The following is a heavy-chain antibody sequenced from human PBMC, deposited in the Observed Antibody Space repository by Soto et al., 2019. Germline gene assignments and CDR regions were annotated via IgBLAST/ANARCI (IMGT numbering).Heavy chain of an antibody. J-gene: IGHJ3*02. CDR2: ISSSSSYI. D-gene: IGHD5-12*01. Sequence: GGSLRLSCAASGFTFSSYSMNWVRQAPGNGLEWVSSISSSSSYIYYADSVKGRFTISRDNAKNSLYLQMNSLRAEDTAVYYCARDPGRWLQFGVLESGLLGAFDIWGQGTMVTVSS. CDR1: GFTFSSYS. V-gene: IGHV3-21*01. CDR3: ARDPGRWLQFGVLESGLLGAFDI.